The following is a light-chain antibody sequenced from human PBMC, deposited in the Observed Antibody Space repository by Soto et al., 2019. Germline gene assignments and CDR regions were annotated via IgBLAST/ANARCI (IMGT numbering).Light chain of an antibody. V-gene: IGKV1-12*01. Sequence: DIQMTQSPSSVSASVGDRVTITCRVSQGIHDWLAWYQQKPGTVPRLLIYAASNLQSGVPSRFSGSGAGTEFTLTISSLQPEDFGTYYCQQGDSFPITFGQGTRLEIK. CDR3: QQGDSFPIT. CDR2: AAS. CDR1: QGIHDW. J-gene: IGKJ5*01.